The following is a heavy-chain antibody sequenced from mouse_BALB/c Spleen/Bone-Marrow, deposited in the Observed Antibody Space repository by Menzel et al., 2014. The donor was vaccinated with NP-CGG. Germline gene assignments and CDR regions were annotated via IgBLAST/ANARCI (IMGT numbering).Heavy chain of an antibody. V-gene: IGHV1-69*02. D-gene: IGHD2-3*01. Sequence: QVQLKESGAELVKPGASVKLSCKASGYTFTSYWMHWVKQRPGQGLERIGEIDPSDSYTNYNQKFKGKATLTVDKSSSTAYMQLSSLTSEDSAVYFCARWLLRYYAMDDWGQGTSVTVSS. CDR2: IDPSDSYT. CDR3: ARWLLRYYAMDD. J-gene: IGHJ4*01. CDR1: GYTFTSYW.